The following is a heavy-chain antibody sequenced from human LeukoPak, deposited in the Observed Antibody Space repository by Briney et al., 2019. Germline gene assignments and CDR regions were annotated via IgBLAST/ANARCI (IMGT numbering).Heavy chain of an antibody. CDR2: ISYDGSNK. CDR3: AKDGKNYDFWVSVAGHFDY. J-gene: IGHJ4*02. D-gene: IGHD3-3*01. V-gene: IGHV3-30-3*01. Sequence: QPGGSLRLSCAASGFTFSSYAMHWVRQAPGKGLEWVAVISYDGSNKYYADSVKGRFTISRDNSKNTLYLQMNSLRAEDTAVYYCAKDGKNYDFWVSVAGHFDYWGQGTLVTVPS. CDR1: GFTFSSYA.